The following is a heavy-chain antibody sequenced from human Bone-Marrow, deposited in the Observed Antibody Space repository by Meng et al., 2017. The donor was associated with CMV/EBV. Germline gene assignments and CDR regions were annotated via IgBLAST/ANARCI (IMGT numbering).Heavy chain of an antibody. CDR1: GFTFSSYS. V-gene: IGHV3-48*04. CDR2: ISSSRSTI. D-gene: IGHD2-2*01. Sequence: GEFLKISCAASGFTFSSYSMNWVRQAPGKGLEWVSYISSSRSTIYYADPVKSRCTISRDNAKNSLYLQMNSLRAEDTTVYYCARDSPRTSYCSCTSCYFDYWGQGTLVTVSS. J-gene: IGHJ4*01. CDR3: ARDSPRTSYCSCTSCYFDY.